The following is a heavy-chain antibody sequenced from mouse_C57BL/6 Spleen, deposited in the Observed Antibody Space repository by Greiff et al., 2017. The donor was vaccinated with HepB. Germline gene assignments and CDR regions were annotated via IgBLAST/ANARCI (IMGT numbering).Heavy chain of an antibody. Sequence: VQLQQSGPGLVKPSQSLSLTCSVTGYSITSGYYWNWIRQFPGNKLEWMGYISYDGSNNYNPSLKNRISITRDTSKNQFFLKLNSVTTEDTATYYCARAGPHFDYWGQGTTLTVSS. CDR3: ARAGPHFDY. V-gene: IGHV3-6*01. CDR2: ISYDGSN. CDR1: GYSITSGYY. J-gene: IGHJ2*01.